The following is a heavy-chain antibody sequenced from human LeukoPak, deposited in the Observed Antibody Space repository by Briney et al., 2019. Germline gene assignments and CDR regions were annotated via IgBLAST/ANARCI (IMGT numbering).Heavy chain of an antibody. Sequence: GGSLRLSCAASGFTFSSYAMSWVRQAPGKGLEWVSAISCSGGSTYYADSVKGRFTISRDNSKNTLYLQMNSLRAEATAVYYCATGYWHYPFPYYFDYWGQGTLVTVSS. J-gene: IGHJ4*02. CDR3: ATGYWHYPFPYYFDY. CDR2: ISCSGGST. V-gene: IGHV3-23*01. D-gene: IGHD3-3*02. CDR1: GFTFSSYA.